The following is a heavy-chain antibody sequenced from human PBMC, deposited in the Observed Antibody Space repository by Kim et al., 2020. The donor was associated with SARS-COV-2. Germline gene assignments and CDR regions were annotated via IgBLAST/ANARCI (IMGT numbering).Heavy chain of an antibody. V-gene: IGHV4-34*01. CDR1: GGSFSGYY. J-gene: IGHJ4*02. Sequence: SETLSLTCAVYGGSFSGYYWSWIRQPPGKGLEWIGEINHSGSTNYNPSLKSRVTISVDTSKNQFSLKLSSVTAADTAVYYCARLQVVVAATRGVFDYWGQGTLVTVSS. CDR3: ARLQVVVAATRGVFDY. CDR2: INHSGST. D-gene: IGHD2-15*01.